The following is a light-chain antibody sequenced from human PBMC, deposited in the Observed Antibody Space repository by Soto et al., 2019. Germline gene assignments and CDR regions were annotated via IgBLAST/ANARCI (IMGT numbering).Light chain of an antibody. CDR3: GSWDSSLSAYV. V-gene: IGLV1-51*01. Sequence: QSVLTQPASVSGSPGQSITISCSGTSNDVGAYNFVSWYQQHPGRAPKLILYDDDKRPSGIPDRFSGSKSGTSATLGITGFQTGDEADYYCGSWDSSLSAYVFATGTKLTVL. J-gene: IGLJ1*01. CDR2: DDD. CDR1: SNDVGAYNF.